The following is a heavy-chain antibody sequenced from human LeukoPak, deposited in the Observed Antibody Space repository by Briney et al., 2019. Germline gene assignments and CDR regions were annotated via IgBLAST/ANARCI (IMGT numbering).Heavy chain of an antibody. CDR2: IDYTGNT. D-gene: IGHD1-1*01. Sequence: SETLSLTCAVSGGSIGSSSYYWGWIRQPPGKGLEWIEGIDYTGNTYYNPSLKSRVTISVDTSKNQFSLKLSSVTAADTAVYYCARDHWKYGMDVWGQGTTVTVSS. CDR1: GGSIGSSSYY. J-gene: IGHJ6*02. CDR3: ARDHWKYGMDV. V-gene: IGHV4-39*02.